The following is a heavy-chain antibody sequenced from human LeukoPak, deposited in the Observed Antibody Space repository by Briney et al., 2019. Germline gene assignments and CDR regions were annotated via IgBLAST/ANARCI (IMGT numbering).Heavy chain of an antibody. J-gene: IGHJ5*02. Sequence: SETLSLTCAVYGGSFSGYYWSWIRQPPGKGLEWIGEINHSRSTNYNASLRSRVTISVDTSKNQFSLRLSSVTAADTAVYYCAPRGDIEHSYGYGKWFDPWGQGTRVNVSS. CDR3: APRGDIEHSYGYGKWFDP. D-gene: IGHD5-18*01. CDR2: INHSRST. CDR1: GGSFSGYY. V-gene: IGHV4-34*01.